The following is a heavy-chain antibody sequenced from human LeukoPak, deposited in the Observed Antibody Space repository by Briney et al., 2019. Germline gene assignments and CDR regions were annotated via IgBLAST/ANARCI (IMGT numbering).Heavy chain of an antibody. J-gene: IGHJ4*02. Sequence: PGGSLRLSCAASGFTFSSYAMSWVRQAPGKGLEWVSAISGSGGSTYYADSVKGRFTISRDNSKNTLYLQMNSLRAEDTAVYYCARASLRYCSSTSCYGIIDYWGQGTLVTVSS. CDR3: ARASLRYCSSTSCYGIIDY. CDR1: GFTFSSYA. V-gene: IGHV3-23*01. D-gene: IGHD2-2*01. CDR2: ISGSGGST.